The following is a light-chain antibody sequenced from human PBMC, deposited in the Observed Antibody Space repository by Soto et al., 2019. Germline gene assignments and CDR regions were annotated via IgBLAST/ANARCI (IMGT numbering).Light chain of an antibody. Sequence: DIQMTQSPSSLSASVGDRVTITCRASQSISNYLNWYQQKPGNAPKLLMYAASSLQSGVTSRFGGSGSGTDFTLTISSLQPEDFATYYCQQSYSTPRTFGQGTKVEIK. CDR3: QQSYSTPRT. V-gene: IGKV1-39*01. J-gene: IGKJ1*01. CDR1: QSISNY. CDR2: AAS.